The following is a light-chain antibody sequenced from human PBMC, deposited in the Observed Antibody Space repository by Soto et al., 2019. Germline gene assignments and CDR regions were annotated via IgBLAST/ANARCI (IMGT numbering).Light chain of an antibody. Sequence: QLVLTQSPSASASLGASVKLTCTLSSGHSSYAIAWHQQQPEKGPRYLMKLNSDGSHSQGDGIPDRFSGSSSGAERYLTISSLQSEDEVDYYCQTWGTGIQVFGGGTKLTVL. CDR3: QTWGTGIQV. V-gene: IGLV4-69*01. CDR2: LNSDGSH. J-gene: IGLJ2*01. CDR1: SGHSSYA.